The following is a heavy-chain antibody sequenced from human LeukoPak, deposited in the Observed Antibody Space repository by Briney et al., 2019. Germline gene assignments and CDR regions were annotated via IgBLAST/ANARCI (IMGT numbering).Heavy chain of an antibody. CDR2: IYYSGST. V-gene: IGHV4-39*01. D-gene: IGHD3-3*01. J-gene: IGHJ4*02. CDR3: ARQEPRITIFGVVD. Sequence: SETLSLTCTVSGGSISSSSYYWGWIRQPPGKGLEWIGSIYYSGSTYYNPSLKSRVTISVDTSKNQFSLKLSPVTAADTAVYYCARQEPRITIFGVVDWGQGTLVTVSS. CDR1: GGSISSSSYY.